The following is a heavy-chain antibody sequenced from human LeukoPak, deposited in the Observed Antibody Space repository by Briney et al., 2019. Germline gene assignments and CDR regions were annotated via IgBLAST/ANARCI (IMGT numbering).Heavy chain of an antibody. V-gene: IGHV1-2*02. CDR2: INPKSGAT. J-gene: IGHJ6*03. CDR1: GYTFTGYY. Sequence: ASVRVSCKASGYTFTGYYMHWVRQAPGQGLEWMGWINPKSGATKYAQKFQGRVTITRNTSISTAYMELSSLRSEDTAVYYCARAGHTAMVNYYYYYMDVWGKGTTVTVSS. CDR3: ARAGHTAMVNYYYYYMDV. D-gene: IGHD5-18*01.